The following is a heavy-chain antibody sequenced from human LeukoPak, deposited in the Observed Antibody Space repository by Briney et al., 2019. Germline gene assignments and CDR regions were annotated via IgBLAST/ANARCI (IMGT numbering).Heavy chain of an antibody. CDR1: GGSISTYY. CDR3: AREDPQTTVPEGMDV. V-gene: IGHV4-59*01. D-gene: IGHD4-17*01. Sequence: PSETLSLTCSVSGGSISTYYWSWIRQLPGKGLEWIGYIYYTGTTNYNPSLRSRVTVSVDTSRDQFSLRLSSVTAADTAVYYCAREDPQTTVPEGMDVWGHGTTVIVSS. CDR2: IYYTGTT. J-gene: IGHJ6*02.